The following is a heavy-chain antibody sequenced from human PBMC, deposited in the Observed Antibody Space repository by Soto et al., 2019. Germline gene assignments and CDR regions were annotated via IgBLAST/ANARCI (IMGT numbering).Heavy chain of an antibody. CDR3: ARPWGSSGLGDAFDI. CDR1: GYSFTSYW. V-gene: IGHV5-10-1*01. J-gene: IGHJ3*02. D-gene: IGHD3-22*01. CDR2: IDPSDSYT. Sequence: PGESLKISCKGSGYSFTSYWIGWVRQVPGKGLEWMGRIDPSDSYTNYSPSFQGHVTISADKSISTAYLQWSSLKASDTAMYYCARPWGSSGLGDAFDIWGQGTMVTVSS.